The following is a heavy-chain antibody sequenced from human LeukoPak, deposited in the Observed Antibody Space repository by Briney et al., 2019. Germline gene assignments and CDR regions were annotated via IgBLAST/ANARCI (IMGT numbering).Heavy chain of an antibody. CDR3: ARGGVSVGGNFDY. J-gene: IGHJ4*02. Sequence: GGSLRLSCGASGFTFRSYSMNWVRQAPGKGLEWVSYISSSTTYYADSVKGRFTISRDNAENSLYLQMNSLRAEDTAVYYCARGGVSVGGNFDYWGQGTLVTVSS. CDR1: GFTFRSYS. V-gene: IGHV3-48*01. CDR2: ISSSTT. D-gene: IGHD4-23*01.